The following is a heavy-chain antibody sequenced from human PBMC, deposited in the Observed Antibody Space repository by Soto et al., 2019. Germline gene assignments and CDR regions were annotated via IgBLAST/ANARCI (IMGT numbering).Heavy chain of an antibody. CDR3: ARVGGGLRFLEWRWDSYYGMDV. CDR2: RWYDGSNK. J-gene: IGHJ6*02. CDR1: GFTFSSYG. Sequence: GGSLRLSWAASGFTFSSYGMHWVRQAPGKGLEGVAVRWYDGSNKYYAASVKGRFTISRDNSKNTLYLQMNRLRAEDTAVYYCARVGGGLRFLEWRWDSYYGMDVWGQGPTVTVSS. V-gene: IGHV3-33*01. D-gene: IGHD3-3*01.